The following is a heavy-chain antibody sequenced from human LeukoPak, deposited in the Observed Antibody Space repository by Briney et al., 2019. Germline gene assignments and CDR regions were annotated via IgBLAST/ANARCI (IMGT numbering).Heavy chain of an antibody. Sequence: GGSLRLSCAASGFKFGSYSMNWVRQPPGKVLEWVAYIGSGSRTIYYADSVKGRFTMSRDNAKNSSYLQMNGLRADDTAMYYCARDYTSSSGRAFDVWGQGTMVTVSS. CDR3: ARDYTSSSGRAFDV. J-gene: IGHJ3*01. CDR1: GFKFGSYS. V-gene: IGHV3-48*04. D-gene: IGHD6-6*01. CDR2: IGSGSRTI.